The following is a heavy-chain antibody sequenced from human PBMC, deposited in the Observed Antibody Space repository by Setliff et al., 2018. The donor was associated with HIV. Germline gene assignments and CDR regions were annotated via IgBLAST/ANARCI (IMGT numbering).Heavy chain of an antibody. D-gene: IGHD3-3*01. J-gene: IGHJ4*02. Sequence: SETLSLTCTVSGGSISSETSYWGWIRQSPGKGLEWLGSISYSGNTYYNPSLKSRVTISVDTSKNQFSLKVTSATAADTAIFYCVRHADFWTSPRGYYFDSWGQGTLVTVSS. CDR1: GGSISSETSY. CDR3: VRHADFWTSPRGYYFDS. V-gene: IGHV4-39*01. CDR2: ISYSGNT.